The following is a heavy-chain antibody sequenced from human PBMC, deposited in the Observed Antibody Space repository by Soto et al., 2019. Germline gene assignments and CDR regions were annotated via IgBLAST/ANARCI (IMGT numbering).Heavy chain of an antibody. J-gene: IGHJ6*02. D-gene: IGHD6-19*01. Sequence: ASVKVSCKASGGTLSSYAISWVRQAPGQGLEWMGGIIPIFGTANYAQKFQGRVTITADESTSTAYMELSSLRSEDTAVYYCARGPYSSGRYYYYGMDVWGQGTTVTVSS. CDR1: GGTLSSYA. V-gene: IGHV1-69*13. CDR2: IIPIFGTA. CDR3: ARGPYSSGRYYYYGMDV.